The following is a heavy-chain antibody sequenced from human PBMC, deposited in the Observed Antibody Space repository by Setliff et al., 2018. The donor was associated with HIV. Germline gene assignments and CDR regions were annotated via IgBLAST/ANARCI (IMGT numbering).Heavy chain of an antibody. V-gene: IGHV3-9*01. CDR2: LAWNSGTA. J-gene: IGHJ4*02. CDR3: AKAASLFWSGYYLES. D-gene: IGHD3-3*01. CDR1: GFTFNEYA. Sequence: PGGSLRLSCAASGFTFNEYAMHWVRQVPGKGLEWVSGLAWNSGTAAYADSVRGRFTISRDNANNSLYLQMNRLRAEDTALYFCAKAASLFWSGYYLESWGQGTLVTV.